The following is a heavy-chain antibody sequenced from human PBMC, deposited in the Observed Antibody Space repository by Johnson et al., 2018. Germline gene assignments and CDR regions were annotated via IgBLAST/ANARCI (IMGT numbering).Heavy chain of an antibody. Sequence: QVQLQQWGAGLLKPSETLSLNCTVSDGSISSYYWSWIRQPPGKGLEWIGYIYYSGSTYSNPSLKSRVTISVDTSKYQFSLRLSSVTAAATAVHYCAREYYYYMDVWGKGTTVTVSS. CDR2: IYYSGST. CDR1: DGSISSYY. J-gene: IGHJ6*03. V-gene: IGHV4-59*01. CDR3: AREYYYYMDV.